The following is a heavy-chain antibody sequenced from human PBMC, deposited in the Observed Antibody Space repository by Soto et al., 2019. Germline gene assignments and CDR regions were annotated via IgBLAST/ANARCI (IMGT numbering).Heavy chain of an antibody. CDR3: AREREYSDLDY. CDR1: GFTFSSYA. Sequence: QVQLVESGGGVVQPGKSLRLSCAASGFTFSSYAIHWVRQAPGKGLEWVAVISYDGINKYYADSVKGRFTISRDNSMNTVYLQMNSLRPEDTAVYHCAREREYSDLDYWGQGTLVTVSS. D-gene: IGHD5-18*01. J-gene: IGHJ4*02. V-gene: IGHV3-30-3*01. CDR2: ISYDGINK.